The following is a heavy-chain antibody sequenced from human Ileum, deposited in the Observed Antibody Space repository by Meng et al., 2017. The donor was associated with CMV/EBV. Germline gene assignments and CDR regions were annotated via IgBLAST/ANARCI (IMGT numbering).Heavy chain of an antibody. Sequence: QLQLQASGHRLLQPSEPRPLTCTVTGGSLTSYYWTWIRQPAGKGLEWIGRIHPTGTTDDNPSLRSRVSMSLDKSKNQFSLKLTSVTAADTAVYYCARAAARGVPVDLWGQGTLVTVSS. J-gene: IGHJ5*02. CDR3: ARAAARGVPVDL. D-gene: IGHD3-10*01. CDR2: IHPTGTT. CDR1: GGSLTSYY. V-gene: IGHV4-4*07.